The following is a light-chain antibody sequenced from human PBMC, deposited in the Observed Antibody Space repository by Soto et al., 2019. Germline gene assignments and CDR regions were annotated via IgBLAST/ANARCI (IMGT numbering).Light chain of an antibody. CDR1: SSDVGGYNY. CDR2: DVS. Sequence: QSALTQPASVSGSPGQSITISCTGTSSDVGGYNYVSWYQQHPGKAPKLMIYDVSNRPSGVSNRFSGSKSGNTASLTISGLQAEDAADYYCSSYTSSSTRVFGGGTKVTGL. J-gene: IGLJ2*01. V-gene: IGLV2-14*01. CDR3: SSYTSSSTRV.